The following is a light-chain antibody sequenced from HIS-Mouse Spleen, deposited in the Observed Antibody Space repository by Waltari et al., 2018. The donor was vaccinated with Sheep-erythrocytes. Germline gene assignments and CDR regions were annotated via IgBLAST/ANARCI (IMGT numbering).Light chain of an antibody. V-gene: IGKV1-33*01. CDR3: QQYDNLPYT. Sequence: DIQMTQSPSSLSASVGDRVTITCQASHDISNYLNWYQQKPGKAPKLLIYDASNLETGGPSRFSGSGSGTDFTFTISSLQPEDIATYYCQQYDNLPYTFGQGTKLEIK. J-gene: IGKJ2*01. CDR1: HDISNY. CDR2: DAS.